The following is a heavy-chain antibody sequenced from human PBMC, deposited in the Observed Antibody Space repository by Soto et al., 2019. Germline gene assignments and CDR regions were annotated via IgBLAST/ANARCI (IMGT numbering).Heavy chain of an antibody. CDR2: INHSGST. CDR3: ARNYYGSGSYYNGNWFDP. Sequence: SETLSLTCAVYGGSFSGYYWTWIRQPPGTGLEWIGEINHSGSTNYNPSLKSRVTISVDTSKNQFSLKLSSVTAADTAVYYCARNYYGSGSYYNGNWFDPWGQGTLVTVSS. J-gene: IGHJ5*02. D-gene: IGHD3-10*01. V-gene: IGHV4-34*01. CDR1: GGSFSGYY.